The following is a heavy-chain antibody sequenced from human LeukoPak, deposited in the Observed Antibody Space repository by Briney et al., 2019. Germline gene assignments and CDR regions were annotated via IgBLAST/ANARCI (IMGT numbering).Heavy chain of an antibody. D-gene: IGHD6-6*01. CDR3: ARYSSSGLTDY. CDR2: IYYSGST. J-gene: IGHJ4*02. CDR1: GVSTSSYY. Sequence: SETLSLTCTVSGVSTSSYYWSWIRQPPGKGLEWIGYIYYSGSTNYNPSLKSRVTISVDTSKNQFSLKLSSVTAADTAVYYCARYSSSGLTDYWGQGTLVTVSS. V-gene: IGHV4-59*01.